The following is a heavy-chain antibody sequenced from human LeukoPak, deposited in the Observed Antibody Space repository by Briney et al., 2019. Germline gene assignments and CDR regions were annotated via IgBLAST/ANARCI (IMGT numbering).Heavy chain of an antibody. D-gene: IGHD6-13*01. CDR2: INHSGST. Sequence: PSETLSLTCAVYGGSFSGYYWSWIRQPPGKGLEWIGEINHSGSTNYNPSLKSRVTISVDTSKNQFSLKLSSVTAADTAVYYCARGQYSSSWYEYYYYYYMDVWAKGPRSPSP. CDR1: GGSFSGYY. V-gene: IGHV4-34*01. CDR3: ARGQYSSSWYEYYYYYYMDV. J-gene: IGHJ6*03.